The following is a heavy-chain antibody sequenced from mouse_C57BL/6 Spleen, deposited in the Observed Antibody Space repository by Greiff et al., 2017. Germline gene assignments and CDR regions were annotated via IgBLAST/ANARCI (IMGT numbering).Heavy chain of an antibody. D-gene: IGHD2-4*01. Sequence: VKLQQSGPELVKPGASVKISCKASGYAFSSSWMNWVKQRPGKGLEWIGRIYPGDGDTNYNGKFKGKATLTADKSSSTAYMQLSSLTSEDSAVYFCARGGLRLPYYAMDYWGQGTSVTVSS. V-gene: IGHV1-82*01. CDR1: GYAFSSSW. J-gene: IGHJ4*01. CDR2: IYPGDGDT. CDR3: ARGGLRLPYYAMDY.